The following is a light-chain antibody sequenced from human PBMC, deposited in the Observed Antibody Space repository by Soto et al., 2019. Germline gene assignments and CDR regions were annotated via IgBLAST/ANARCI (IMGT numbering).Light chain of an antibody. V-gene: IGLV1-44*01. CDR3: AAWDDSLNGVV. J-gene: IGLJ2*01. CDR1: SSNIGKNT. CDR2: SYN. Sequence: QSVLTQPPSASGTPGQRITISCSGTSSNIGKNTVNWYQQLPGTAPKLLLYSYNQRPSGVPDRFSGSKSGTSASLAISGLQSEDEADYYCAAWDDSLNGVVFGGGTQLTVL.